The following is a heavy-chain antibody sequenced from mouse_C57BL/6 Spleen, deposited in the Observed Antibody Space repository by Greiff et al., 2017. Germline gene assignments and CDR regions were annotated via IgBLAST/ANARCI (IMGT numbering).Heavy chain of an antibody. D-gene: IGHD5-1*01. J-gene: IGHJ3*01. CDR2: ISDGGSYT. V-gene: IGHV5-4*01. CDR1: GFTFSSYA. Sequence: EVQLVESGGGLVKPGGSLQLSCAASGFTFSSYAMSWVRQTPEKRLEWVATISDGGSYTYYPDNVKGRFTISRDNAKNNLYLQMSHLKSEDTAMYYSARDSAEYFFAYCGEETLVSVSA. CDR3: ARDSAEYFFAY.